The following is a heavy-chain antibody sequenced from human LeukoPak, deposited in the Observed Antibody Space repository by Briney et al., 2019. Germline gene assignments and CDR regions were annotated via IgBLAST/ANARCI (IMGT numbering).Heavy chain of an antibody. V-gene: IGHV3-74*01. CDR1: GFTFSSNW. Sequence: GGSLRLSCAASGFTFSSNWMHWVREVPGKGRAWVSRISRDGTITNYADSVKGRFTISRDNAKNTLYLQMNSLRAEDTAVFYCVREIGAPGSFDFWGPGTMVAVSP. D-gene: IGHD6-13*01. CDR3: VREIGAPGSFDF. CDR2: ISRDGTIT. J-gene: IGHJ3*01.